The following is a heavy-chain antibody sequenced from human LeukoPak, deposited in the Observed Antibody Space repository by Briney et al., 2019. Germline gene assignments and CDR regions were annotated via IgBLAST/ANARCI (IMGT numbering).Heavy chain of an antibody. CDR1: EFTVSSNY. CDR2: VYSGGST. Sequence: GWSLRLSCAASEFTVSSNYMNWVRQAPGKGLEWVSVVYSGGSTYYADSVKGRFTISRDNSKNTLYLQMNSLRAEDTAVYYCAGGARRQQLFDYWGQGTLVTVSS. V-gene: IGHV3-66*01. J-gene: IGHJ4*02. CDR3: AGGARRQQLFDY. D-gene: IGHD6-13*01.